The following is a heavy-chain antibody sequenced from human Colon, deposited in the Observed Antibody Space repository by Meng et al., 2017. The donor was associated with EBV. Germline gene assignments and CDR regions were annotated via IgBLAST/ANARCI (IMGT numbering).Heavy chain of an antibody. D-gene: IGHD3-10*01. V-gene: IGHV4-4*02. CDR3: ASSDYYGSGSYYP. CDR1: GGSISSNNW. J-gene: IGHJ5*02. CDR2: IFHSGST. Sequence: GQLPGSGPGLVKPSGTLSLTCAVSGGSISSNNWRSWVRQPPGKGLEWIGEIFHSGSTKHNPSLKSRVTMSMDKSKNQFSLRLSSVTAADTAVYYCASSDYYGSGSYYPWGQGTLVTVSS.